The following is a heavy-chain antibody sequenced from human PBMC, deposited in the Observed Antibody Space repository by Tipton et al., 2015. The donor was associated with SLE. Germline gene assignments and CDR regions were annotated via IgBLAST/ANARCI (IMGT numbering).Heavy chain of an antibody. D-gene: IGHD6-13*01. CDR3: ARGSYSSCWYY. CDR1: GGSFSGYY. Sequence: TLSLTCAVYGGSFSGYYWSWIRQPPGKGLEWIGEINHSGSTNYNPSLKSRVTISVDTSKNQFSLKLSSVTAADTAVYNCARGSYSSCWYYWGQGTLFAVSS. CDR2: INHSGST. J-gene: IGHJ4*02. V-gene: IGHV4-34*01.